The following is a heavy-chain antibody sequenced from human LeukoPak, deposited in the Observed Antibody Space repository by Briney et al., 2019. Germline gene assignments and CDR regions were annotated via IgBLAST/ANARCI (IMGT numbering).Heavy chain of an antibody. CDR1: GFTFRNYV. CDR3: AREGYYGSGSPPSLYFDY. V-gene: IGHV3-30-3*01. CDR2: TSSDLNVK. D-gene: IGHD3-10*01. Sequence: GGSLRLSCAASGFTFRNYVIRWVRQAPGKGLEWVAVTSSDLNVKLYADSVKGRFTVSRDNSRSTLYLQMNSLRPEDTAIYYCAREGYYGSGSPPSLYFDYWGQGTLVTVSS. J-gene: IGHJ4*02.